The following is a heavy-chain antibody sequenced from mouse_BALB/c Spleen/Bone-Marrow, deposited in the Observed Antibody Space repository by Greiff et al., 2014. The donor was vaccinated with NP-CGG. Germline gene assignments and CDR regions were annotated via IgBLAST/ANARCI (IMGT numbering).Heavy chain of an antibody. CDR2: IDPANGNT. CDR1: GFNIKDTY. V-gene: IGHV14-3*02. Sequence: VQLKQSGAELVKPGASVKLSCTASGFNIKDTYMHWVKQRPEQGLEWIGRIDPANGNTKYDPKFQGKATITADTSSNTAYLQLSSLTSEDTAVYYCAGGYDGFAYWGQGTLVTVSA. J-gene: IGHJ3*01. CDR3: AGGYDGFAY. D-gene: IGHD2-2*01.